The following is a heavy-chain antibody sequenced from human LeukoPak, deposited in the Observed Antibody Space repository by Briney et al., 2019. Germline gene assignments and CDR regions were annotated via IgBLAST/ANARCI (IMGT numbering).Heavy chain of an antibody. J-gene: IGHJ4*02. V-gene: IGHV3-74*01. CDR2: INGAGSSI. CDR3: TTEDIVATIADY. Sequence: GGSLRLSCAASGFTFSSYWMHWVRQTPGKGLVWVSRINGAGSSISYADSVKGRVTISRDNAKNTLYLQMNSLKTEDTAVYYCTTEDIVATIADYWGQGTLVTVSS. CDR1: GFTFSSYW. D-gene: IGHD5-12*01.